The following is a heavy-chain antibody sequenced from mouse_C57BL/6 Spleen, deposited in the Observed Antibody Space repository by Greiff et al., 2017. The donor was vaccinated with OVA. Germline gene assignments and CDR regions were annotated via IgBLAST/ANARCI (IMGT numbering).Heavy chain of an antibody. J-gene: IGHJ3*01. V-gene: IGHV1-42*01. D-gene: IGHD1-1*01. Sequence: EVKLMESGPELVKPGASVKISCKASGYSFTGYYMNWVKQSPEKSLEWIGELNPSTGGTTYNQKFKAKATLTVDKSSSTAYMQLKSLTSEDSAVYYCARLLRSSWFAYWGQGTLVTVSA. CDR3: ARLLRSSWFAY. CDR1: GYSFTGYY. CDR2: LNPSTGGT.